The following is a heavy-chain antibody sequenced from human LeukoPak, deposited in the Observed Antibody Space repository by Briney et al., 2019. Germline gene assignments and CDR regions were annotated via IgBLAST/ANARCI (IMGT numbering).Heavy chain of an antibody. Sequence: PGGSLRLSCAASGFTFSSYAMSWVRQAPGKGLEWVSAISGSGGSTYYADSVKGRFTVTRDESKNMMFLQMNTLRPDDTAMYYCVRQGGGDNCRWGQGALVTVSS. D-gene: IGHD4-23*01. CDR2: ISGSGGST. CDR1: GFTFSSYA. V-gene: IGHV3-23*01. CDR3: VRQGGGDNCR. J-gene: IGHJ4*01.